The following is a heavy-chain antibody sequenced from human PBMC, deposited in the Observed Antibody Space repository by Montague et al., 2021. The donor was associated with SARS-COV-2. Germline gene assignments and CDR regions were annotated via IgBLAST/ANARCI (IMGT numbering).Heavy chain of an antibody. CDR2: IYYSGCT. Sequence: TLSLTCTVSGGSISSGGYYWSWIRQHPGKGLEWIGYIYYSGCTYYNPSLKSRVTISVDTSKNQFSLKLSSVTAADTAVYYCARDTGISGAFDIWGQGTMVAVSS. V-gene: IGHV4-31*03. J-gene: IGHJ3*02. CDR3: ARDTGISGAFDI. D-gene: IGHD2-15*01. CDR1: GGSISSGGYY.